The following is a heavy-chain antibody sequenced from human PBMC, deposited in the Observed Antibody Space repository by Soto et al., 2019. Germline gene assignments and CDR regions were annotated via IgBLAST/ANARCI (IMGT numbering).Heavy chain of an antibody. CDR3: ARGGPPIDY. CDR1: GYTFSSYA. Sequence: QVQLVQSGAEEKKPGVSVKVSCKASGYTFSSYAMHWVRQAPGQRLEWMGWINAGNGNTKYLQKFQGRVTITRDTSASTAYMELSSLRSEDTAVYYCARGGPPIDYWGQGTLVTVSS. CDR2: INAGNGNT. D-gene: IGHD3-10*01. J-gene: IGHJ4*02. V-gene: IGHV1-3*05.